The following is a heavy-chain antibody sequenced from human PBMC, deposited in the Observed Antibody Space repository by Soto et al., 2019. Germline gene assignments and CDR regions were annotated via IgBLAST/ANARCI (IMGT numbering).Heavy chain of an antibody. V-gene: IGHV4-39*01. CDR1: GGSISSSSYY. CDR3: ARQVGSDYVSYMDV. J-gene: IGHJ6*03. CDR2: IYYSGST. D-gene: IGHD4-17*01. Sequence: SETLSLTCTVSGGSISSSSYYWGWIRQPPGKGLEWIGSIYYSGSTYYNPSLKSRVTISVDTSKNQFSLKLSSVTAADTAVYYCARQVGSDYVSYMDVWGKGTTVTVSS.